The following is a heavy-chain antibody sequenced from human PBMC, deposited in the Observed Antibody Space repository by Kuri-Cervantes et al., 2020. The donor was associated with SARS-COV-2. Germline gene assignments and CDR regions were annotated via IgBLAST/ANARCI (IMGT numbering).Heavy chain of an antibody. J-gene: IGHJ3*02. CDR2: INPNSGGT. D-gene: IGHD3-22*01. CDR3: ARSTPLRRLVVISQGWDFDI. Sequence: ASVKDTCKAAGCTFIVCYMYCGRQAPGQGLVWRGWINPNSGGTNYAQKFQGLVTMTRATSISTVYMELSMMRSDDTAVYYCARSTPLRRLVVISQGWDFDIWGQGTMVTVSS. CDR1: GCTFIVCY. V-gene: IGHV1-2*04.